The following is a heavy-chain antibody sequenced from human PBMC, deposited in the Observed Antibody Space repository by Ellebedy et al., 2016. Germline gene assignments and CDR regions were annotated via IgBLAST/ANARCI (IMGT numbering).Heavy chain of an antibody. CDR3: ARARIDY. D-gene: IGHD1-14*01. J-gene: IGHJ4*02. CDR2: ISRGSASM. V-gene: IGHV3-21*04. CDR1: RFTFSPHA. Sequence: GESLKISCAAPRFTFSPHAMNWVRQAPGKGLEWVSSISRGSASMYYTHSVKGRFTISRDDAENSLYLQMNSLRADDTAVYYCARARIDYWGQGTLVTVSS.